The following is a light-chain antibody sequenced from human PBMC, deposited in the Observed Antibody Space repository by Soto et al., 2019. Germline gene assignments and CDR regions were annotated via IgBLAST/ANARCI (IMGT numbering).Light chain of an antibody. CDR1: ISSIERNT. J-gene: IGLJ1*01. Sequence: QSVLTHPPSASRTPGHRFTISFSGDISSIERNTVSWYKQLPGMAPKLLIYLNIRRPSGFPDRFSGSKSGTSASLAISGLQSEDEAEYYCATWDDSLNLLYVFGTGTKVTVL. CDR2: LNI. V-gene: IGLV1-44*01. CDR3: ATWDDSLNLLYV.